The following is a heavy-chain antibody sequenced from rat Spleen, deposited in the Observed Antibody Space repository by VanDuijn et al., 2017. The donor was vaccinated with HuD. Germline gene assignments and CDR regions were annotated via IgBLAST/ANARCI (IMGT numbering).Heavy chain of an antibody. Sequence: EVELVESGGGLVQPGRSMKLSCAASGFTFSNFVMAWVRQAPTKGLEWVASIGISGGTTYYRDSVKGRFTISRDNAKSTLYLQMDSLRSEDTATYYCATGPRILRLDWFVYWGQGTLVTVSS. CDR2: IGISGGTT. V-gene: IGHV5-25*01. CDR1: GFTFSNFV. D-gene: IGHD1-6*01. J-gene: IGHJ3*01. CDR3: ATGPRILRLDWFVY.